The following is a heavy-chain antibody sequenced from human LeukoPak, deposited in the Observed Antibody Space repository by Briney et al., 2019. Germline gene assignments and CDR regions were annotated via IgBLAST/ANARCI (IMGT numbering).Heavy chain of an antibody. Sequence: GGSLRLSCAASGFTFRSDEMNWVRQAPGKGLEWISHISSSGRTMYYADSVKGRFTISRDNAKNSLYMQMNSLRAEDTAVYYCARLGSLCRNGVCYGGWGQGILVTVSS. CDR1: GFTFRSDE. CDR3: ARLGSLCRNGVCYGG. J-gene: IGHJ4*02. CDR2: ISSSGRTM. V-gene: IGHV3-48*03. D-gene: IGHD2-8*01.